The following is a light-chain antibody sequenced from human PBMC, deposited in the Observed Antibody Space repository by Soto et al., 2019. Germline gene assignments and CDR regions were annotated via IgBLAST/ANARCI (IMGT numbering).Light chain of an antibody. J-gene: IGKJ1*01. Sequence: IVMTPSPASLAVSLGERATINCKSSQSVLYSSNNKYYLAWFQQPPGQPPKVLIYWASTRESGGPARFSGSGSGTDFTLTISSLQAEDAAVYYCQQCYTTPWTFGQGTKV. V-gene: IGKV4-1*01. CDR1: QSVLYSSNNKYY. CDR3: QQCYTTPWT. CDR2: WAS.